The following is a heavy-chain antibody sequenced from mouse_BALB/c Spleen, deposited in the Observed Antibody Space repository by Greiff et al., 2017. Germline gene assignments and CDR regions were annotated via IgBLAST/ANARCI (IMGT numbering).Heavy chain of an antibody. J-gene: IGHJ4*01. D-gene: IGHD1-1*01. CDR2: IRSKSNNYAT. V-gene: IGHV10-3*03. Sequence: EAGGGLVQPKGSLKLSCAASGFTFNTYAMHWVCQAPGKGLEWVARIRSKSNNYATYYADSVKDRFTISRDDSQSMLYLQMNNLKTEDTAMYYCVRGGVDAMDYWGQGTSVTVSS. CDR1: GFTFNTYA. CDR3: VRGGVDAMDY.